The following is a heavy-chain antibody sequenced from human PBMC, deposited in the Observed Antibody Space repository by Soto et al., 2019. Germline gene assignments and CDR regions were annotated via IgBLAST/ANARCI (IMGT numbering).Heavy chain of an antibody. J-gene: IGHJ4*02. D-gene: IGHD6-13*01. Sequence: SETLSLTCTVSGGSISSYYWSWIRQPPGEGLEWIGYIYYSGSTNYNPSLKSRVTISVYTSKNQFSLKLSSVTAADTAVYYCASYSSSWYYFDYWGQGTLVTVSS. V-gene: IGHV4-59*08. CDR2: IYYSGST. CDR1: GGSISSYY. CDR3: ASYSSSWYYFDY.